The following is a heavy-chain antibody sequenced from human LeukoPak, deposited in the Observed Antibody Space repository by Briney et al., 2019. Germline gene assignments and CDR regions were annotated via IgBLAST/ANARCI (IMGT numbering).Heavy chain of an antibody. J-gene: IGHJ4*02. CDR2: IIPILGIV. D-gene: IGHD3-22*01. CDR1: GGTFSSYT. Sequence: SVKVSCKASGGTFSSYTISWVRQAPGQGLEWMGRIIPILGIVNYAQKFQGRDTITADKSTSTAYMELSSLRSEDTAVYYCARDRGRRYYDSSGYQPFDYWGQGTLVTVSS. V-gene: IGHV1-69*04. CDR3: ARDRGRRYYDSSGYQPFDY.